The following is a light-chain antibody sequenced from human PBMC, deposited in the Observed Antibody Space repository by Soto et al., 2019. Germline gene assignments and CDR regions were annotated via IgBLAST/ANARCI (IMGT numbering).Light chain of an antibody. CDR3: QQYDRSPRT. CDR2: GAS. J-gene: IGKJ1*01. V-gene: IGKV3-20*01. Sequence: EIVMTQSPATLSVSPGERATLSFRSSQSINNRYLAWYQQKPGQAPSLLIYGASSRATGIPDRFSGSGSGTDFTLTISRLEPEDFAVYYCQQYDRSPRTFGQGTKVDIK. CDR1: QSINNRY.